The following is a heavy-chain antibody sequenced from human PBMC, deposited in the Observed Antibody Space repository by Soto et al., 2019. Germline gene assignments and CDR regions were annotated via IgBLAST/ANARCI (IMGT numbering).Heavy chain of an antibody. V-gene: IGHV1-3*01. CDR1: GYTFTSYA. CDR3: ARDIVPAALNFDY. D-gene: IGHD2-2*01. CDR2: INAGNGNT. Sequence: ASVTVSCKASGYTFTSYAMHWVRQAPGQRLEWMGWINAGNGNTKYSQKFQGRVTITRDTSASTAYMELSSLRSEDTAVYYCARDIVPAALNFDYWGQGTLVTVSS. J-gene: IGHJ4*02.